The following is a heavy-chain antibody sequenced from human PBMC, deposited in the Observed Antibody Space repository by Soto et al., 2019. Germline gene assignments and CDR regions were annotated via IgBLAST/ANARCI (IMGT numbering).Heavy chain of an antibody. CDR3: ARDYYKYYDSSGYYRSPAY. CDR2: ISYDGSDK. CDR1: GFTFSSYA. V-gene: IGHV3-30-3*01. J-gene: IGHJ4*02. D-gene: IGHD3-22*01. Sequence: PGGSLRLSCAASGFTFSSYAMHWFRQAPGKGLEWVALISYDGSDKDYADSVKGRFTISRDNSRNTLFLQMNSLRAEDTAVYYCARDYYKYYDSSGYYRSPAYWGQGTLVTVSS.